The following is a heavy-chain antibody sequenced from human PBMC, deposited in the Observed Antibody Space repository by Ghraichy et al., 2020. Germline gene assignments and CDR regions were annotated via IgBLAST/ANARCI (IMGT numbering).Heavy chain of an antibody. CDR2: ITGSSITI. J-gene: IGHJ2*01. CDR3: ARLPLPRRAAVGDWYFDL. Sequence: GGSLRLSCEGSGFSLSDYSMIWVRLTPRKALEWVSYITGSSITIFYTDSVKGRFTISRDNAKNSLYLQMNSLRAEDTAVYYCARLPLPRRAAVGDWYFDLWGRGTLFTVSS. CDR1: GFSLSDYS. V-gene: IGHV3-48*01. D-gene: IGHD6-13*01.